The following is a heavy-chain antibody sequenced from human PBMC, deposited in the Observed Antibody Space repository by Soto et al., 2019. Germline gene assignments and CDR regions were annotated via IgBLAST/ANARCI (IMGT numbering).Heavy chain of an antibody. Sequence: GGSLRLSCAASGFTFSSYAIHWVRQAPGKGLEWVAVISYDGSNKYYADSVKGRFTISRDNSKNTLYLQMNSLRAEDTAVYYCARGQPPYWGQGTLVTVSS. J-gene: IGHJ4*02. CDR3: ARGQPPY. CDR1: GFTFSSYA. D-gene: IGHD6-13*01. V-gene: IGHV3-30-3*01. CDR2: ISYDGSNK.